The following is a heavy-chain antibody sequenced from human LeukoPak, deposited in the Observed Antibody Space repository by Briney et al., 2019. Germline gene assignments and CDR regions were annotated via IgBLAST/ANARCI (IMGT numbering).Heavy chain of an antibody. Sequence: GGSLRLSCAASGFTFSSYEMNWVRQAPGKGLEWVSYISSSGSTIYYADSVKGRFTISRDNAKNSLYLRMNSLRAEDTAVYYCAGAIVGATFDYWGQGTLVTVSS. CDR3: AGAIVGATFDY. CDR1: GFTFSSYE. CDR2: ISSSGSTI. J-gene: IGHJ4*02. V-gene: IGHV3-48*03. D-gene: IGHD1-26*01.